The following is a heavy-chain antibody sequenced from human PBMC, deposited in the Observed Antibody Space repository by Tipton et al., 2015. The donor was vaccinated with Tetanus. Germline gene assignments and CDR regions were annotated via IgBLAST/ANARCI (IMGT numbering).Heavy chain of an antibody. Sequence: QVQLVQSGAEVKKPGASVKVSCKASGYTFTQYGINWVRQAPGQELEWMGWDNGNSGNTNYAKKIQGRVTMTTDTSTNTAYMELRSLRSDDTAVYYCARGTYYDFWSGPSTPYYLDYWSQGTLITVSS. D-gene: IGHD3-3*01. CDR2: DNGNSGNT. V-gene: IGHV1-18*01. CDR3: ARGTYYDFWSGPSTPYYLDY. J-gene: IGHJ4*02. CDR1: GYTFTQYG.